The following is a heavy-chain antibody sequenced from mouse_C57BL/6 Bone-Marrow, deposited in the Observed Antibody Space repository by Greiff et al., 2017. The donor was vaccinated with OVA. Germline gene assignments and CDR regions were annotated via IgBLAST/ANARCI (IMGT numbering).Heavy chain of an antibody. V-gene: IGHV1-26*01. Sequence: EVQLQQSGPELVKPGASVKISCKASGYTFTDYYMNWVKQSHGKSLEWIGDINPNNGGTSYNQKFKGKATLTVDKSSSTAYMELRSLTSEDSAVYYCARSAITWGQGTTLTVSS. CDR2: INPNNGGT. D-gene: IGHD1-2*01. CDR3: ARSAIT. J-gene: IGHJ2*01. CDR1: GYTFTDYY.